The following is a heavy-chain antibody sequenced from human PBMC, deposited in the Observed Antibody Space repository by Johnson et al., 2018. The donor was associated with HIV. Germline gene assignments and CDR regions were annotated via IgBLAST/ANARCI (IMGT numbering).Heavy chain of an antibody. V-gene: IGHV3-30*04. CDR1: GFTFSSYA. J-gene: IGHJ3*02. D-gene: IGHD3-10*01. CDR2: ISYDGSNK. Sequence: QVQLVESGGGVVQPGRSLRLSCAASGFTFSSYAMHWVRQAPGKGLEWVAVISYDGSNKYYADSVKGRFTISRDNSKNTLYLQMNSPRAEDTAVHYCAKEGTLWFGELYDAFDIWGQGTMVTVSS. CDR3: AKEGTLWFGELYDAFDI.